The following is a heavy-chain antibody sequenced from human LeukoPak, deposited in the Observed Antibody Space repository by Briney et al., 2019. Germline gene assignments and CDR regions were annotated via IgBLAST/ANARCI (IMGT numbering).Heavy chain of an antibody. CDR3: VKPITISGATDAFDI. V-gene: IGHV3-7*01. CDR1: RLTFSSYW. J-gene: IGHJ3*02. Sequence: PGGSLRLSCTASRLTFSSYWMNWVRQAPGKGLEWVANIKQDGSEKYNVDSVKGRFTISRDNAKNSLYLQMNSLRAEDTAMYYCVKPITISGATDAFDIWGQGTMVTVSS. D-gene: IGHD3-3*01. CDR2: IKQDGSEK.